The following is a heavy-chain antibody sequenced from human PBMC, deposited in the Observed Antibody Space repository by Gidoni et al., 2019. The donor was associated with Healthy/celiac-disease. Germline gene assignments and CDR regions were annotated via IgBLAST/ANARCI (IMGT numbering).Heavy chain of an antibody. D-gene: IGHD4-17*01. Sequence: QVQLVESGGGLVKPGGSLRLSCAASGFTFSDYYMRWIRQAPGKGLEWVSYISSSGSTIYYADSVKGRFTISRDNAKNSLYLQMNSLRAEDTAVYYCARDAGDYGDYGGVYYYYYYMDVWGKGTTVTVSS. CDR3: ARDAGDYGDYGGVYYYYYYMDV. CDR2: ISSSGSTI. V-gene: IGHV3-11*01. J-gene: IGHJ6*03. CDR1: GFTFSDYY.